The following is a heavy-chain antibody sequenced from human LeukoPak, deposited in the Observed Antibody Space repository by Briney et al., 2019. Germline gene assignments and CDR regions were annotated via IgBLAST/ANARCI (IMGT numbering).Heavy chain of an antibody. V-gene: IGHV6-1*01. CDR2: TYYRSKWYN. J-gene: IGHJ4*02. Sequence: SQTLSLTCAISGDSVSSNNAAWNWIRQSPSRGLEWLGRTYYRSKWYNDYAVSVKSRITINPDTSKNQFSLQLNSVTPEDTAVYYCARAGVHAEGGWFGELFDYWGQGTLVTVSS. CDR1: GDSVSSNNAA. D-gene: IGHD3-10*01. CDR3: ARAGVHAEGGWFGELFDY.